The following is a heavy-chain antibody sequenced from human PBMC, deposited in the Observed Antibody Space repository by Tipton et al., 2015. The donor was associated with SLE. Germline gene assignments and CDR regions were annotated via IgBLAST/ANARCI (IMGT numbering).Heavy chain of an antibody. J-gene: IGHJ5*02. CDR2: ISYDGSNE. CDR1: GFSFSSYA. D-gene: IGHD6-19*01. V-gene: IGHV3-30*03. Sequence: SLRLSCAASGFSFSSYAMHWVRQAPGKGLEWVAVISYDGSNEYYADSVQGRFTISRDNSKNTLYLQMNSLRAEDTAVYYCARGGSSGWLGWFDPWGQGTLVTVSS. CDR3: ARGGSSGWLGWFDP.